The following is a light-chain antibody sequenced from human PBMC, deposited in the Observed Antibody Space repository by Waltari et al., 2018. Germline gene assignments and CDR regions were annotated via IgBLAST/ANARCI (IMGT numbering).Light chain of an antibody. J-gene: IGKJ1*01. V-gene: IGKV1-17*01. CDR2: AAS. Sequence: IQMSQSPSSLSASVGDRVTITCRASQGIGNDLGWYQQKPGKAPKRLIYAASSLQPGVPSSFSGSGSGTEFTLTISSLEPEDFASYYCLQYNSYPWTFGQGTKVEIK. CDR1: QGIGND. CDR3: LQYNSYPWT.